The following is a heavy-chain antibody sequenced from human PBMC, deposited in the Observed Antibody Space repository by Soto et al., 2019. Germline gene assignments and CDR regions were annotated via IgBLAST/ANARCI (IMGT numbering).Heavy chain of an antibody. CDR2: IWYDGSNK. CDR3: ARDLEVGRQWLVRGEAFDI. V-gene: IGHV3-33*01. J-gene: IGHJ3*02. CDR1: GFTFSSYG. Sequence: GGSLRLSCAASGFTFSSYGMHWVRQAPGKGLEWVAVIWYDGSNKYYADCVKGRFTISRDNSKNTLYQQMNSLRAEDTAVYYCARDLEVGRQWLVRGEAFDIWGQGTMVTVSS. D-gene: IGHD6-19*01.